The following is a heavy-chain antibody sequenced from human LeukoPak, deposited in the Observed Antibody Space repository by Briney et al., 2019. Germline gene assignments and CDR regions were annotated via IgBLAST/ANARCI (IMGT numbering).Heavy chain of an antibody. V-gene: IGHV6-1*01. CDR3: ARVGTSYYYDSSGYYYVSKPFDY. Sequence: SQTLSLTCAISGDSVSSNSAAWNWIRQSPSRGLEWLGRTYYRSKWYNDYAVSVKSRITINPDTFKNQFSLQLNSVTPEDTAVYYCARVGTSYYYDSSGYYYVSKPFDYWGQGTLVTVSS. CDR2: TYYRSKWYN. CDR1: GDSVSSNSAA. J-gene: IGHJ4*02. D-gene: IGHD3-22*01.